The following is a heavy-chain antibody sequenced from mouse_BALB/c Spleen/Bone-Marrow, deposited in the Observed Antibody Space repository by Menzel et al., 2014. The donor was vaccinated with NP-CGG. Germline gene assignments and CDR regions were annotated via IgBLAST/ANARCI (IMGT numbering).Heavy chain of an antibody. CDR1: GYTFTSYY. CDR2: INPSNGGT. Sequence: VQLQESGAELVKPGASVKLSCKASGYTFTSYYMYWVKQRPGQGLEWIGEINPSNGGTNFNEKFKSKATLTVDKSSSTAYMQLSSLTSEDSAVYYRAREDILYAMDYWGQGTSVTVSS. J-gene: IGHJ4*01. V-gene: IGHV1S81*02. CDR3: AREDILYAMDY.